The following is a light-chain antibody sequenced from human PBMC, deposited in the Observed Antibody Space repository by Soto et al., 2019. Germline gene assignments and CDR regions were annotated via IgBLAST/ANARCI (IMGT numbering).Light chain of an antibody. CDR2: AAS. CDR1: QSVSSSY. J-gene: IGKJ1*01. Sequence: ELVLTQSPGTLSLSPGERATLSCRASQSVSSSYLSWYQQNPGQAPRLLIYAASSRATGIPDRVSGSGSGTDFTLTISRLEPEDFAMHYCQQYGSSRTFGQGTKVEI. CDR3: QQYGSSRT. V-gene: IGKV3-20*01.